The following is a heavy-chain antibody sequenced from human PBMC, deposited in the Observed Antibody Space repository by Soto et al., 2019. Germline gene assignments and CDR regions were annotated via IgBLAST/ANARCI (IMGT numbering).Heavy chain of an antibody. CDR1: GRSSSGYY. CDR2: IDHSGYT. Sequence: PSETLSLTCAVYGRSSSGYYWNWIRQPPGKGLEWIGEIDHSGYTNYNPSLKSRVTISVDTSKNQFSLRLTSVTAADTAVYYCARVRDWFDPWGQGTLVTVSS. J-gene: IGHJ5*02. CDR3: ARVRDWFDP. D-gene: IGHD3-3*01. V-gene: IGHV4-34*01.